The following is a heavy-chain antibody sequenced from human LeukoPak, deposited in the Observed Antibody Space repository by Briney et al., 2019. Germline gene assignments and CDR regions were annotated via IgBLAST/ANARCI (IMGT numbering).Heavy chain of an antibody. CDR3: ANEIRPNDY. CDR2: ISISGDTT. J-gene: IGHJ4*02. Sequence: GGSLILSCAASGFTFSSHAMTWVRQAPGKGLEWVSAISISGDTTYYADAVKGRFTISRDNSKNTVYLQMNSLRAEDTAVYYCANEIRPNDYWGQGTLVTVSS. CDR1: GFTFSSHA. V-gene: IGHV3-23*01. D-gene: IGHD4-17*01.